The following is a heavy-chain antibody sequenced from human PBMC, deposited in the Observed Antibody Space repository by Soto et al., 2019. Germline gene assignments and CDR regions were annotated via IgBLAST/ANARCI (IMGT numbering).Heavy chain of an antibody. J-gene: IGHJ2*01. CDR1: GGTLDGLG. V-gene: IGHV1-69*14. CDR3: ANSEDHRSSWYFDL. CDR2: IIPIFSTV. Sequence: QVQLLQSGAAMRKPGASVKVSGKATGGTLDGLGVSWIRQAPGEQLECMGGIIPIFSTVDYAQKFKDRITINADKSTSTLYLEMRNLRSDEKDVAYCANSEDHRSSWYFDLVGRGTLVTVTS.